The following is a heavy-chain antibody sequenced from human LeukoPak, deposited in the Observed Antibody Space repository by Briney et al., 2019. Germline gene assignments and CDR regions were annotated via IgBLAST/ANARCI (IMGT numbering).Heavy chain of an antibody. J-gene: IGHJ4*02. CDR1: GYPFTAYY. CDR2: INPSGGST. D-gene: IGHD2-21*01. Sequence: ASVKVSCKAFGYPFTAYYMYWVRQAPGQGPEWMGIINPSGGSTSYAQKFQGRVTMTRDMSTSTVYMELSSLRSEDTAVYYCARALLLWWCLDYWGQGTLVTVSS. V-gene: IGHV1-46*01. CDR3: ARALLLWWCLDY.